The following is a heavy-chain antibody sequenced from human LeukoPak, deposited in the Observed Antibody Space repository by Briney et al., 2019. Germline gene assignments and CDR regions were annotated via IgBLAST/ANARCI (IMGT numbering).Heavy chain of an antibody. Sequence: GGSLRLSCAASGFTFSSYAMSWVRQAPGKGLEWVSAISGSGGSTYYADSVKGRFTISRDNSKNTLYLQMNSLRAEDTAVYYCAKDGVKRGIQLWLIDYWGQGTLVTVSS. D-gene: IGHD5-18*01. CDR3: AKDGVKRGIQLWLIDY. V-gene: IGHV3-23*01. CDR2: ISGSGGST. J-gene: IGHJ4*02. CDR1: GFTFSSYA.